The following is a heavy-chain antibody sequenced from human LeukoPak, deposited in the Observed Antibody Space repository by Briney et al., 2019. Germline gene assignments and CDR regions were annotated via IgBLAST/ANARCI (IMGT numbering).Heavy chain of an antibody. V-gene: IGHV1-2*02. CDR1: GYTFTGYY. CDR2: INPNSGGT. D-gene: IGHD7-27*01. J-gene: IGHJ3*02. CDR3: ARAGPSHLNWGTEAFDI. Sequence: GASVKVSCKASGYTFTGYYMHWVRQAPGQGLEWMGWINPNSGGTNYAQKFQGRVTMTRDRSISTAYMELTRLTSDDTAVYYCARAGPSHLNWGTEAFDIWGQGTMVTVSS.